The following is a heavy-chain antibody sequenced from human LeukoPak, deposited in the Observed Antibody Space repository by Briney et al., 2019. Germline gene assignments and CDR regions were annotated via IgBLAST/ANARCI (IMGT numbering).Heavy chain of an antibody. D-gene: IGHD3-10*01. V-gene: IGHV3-7*01. J-gene: IGHJ6*03. CDR1: GFTFSSYW. CDR3: ARVGPITMVRGVKGYYCYYMDV. Sequence: GGSLRLSCAASGFTFSSYWMSWVRQAPGKGLEWVANIKQDGSEKYYVDSVKGRFTISRDNAKNSLYLQMNSLRAEDTAVYYCARVGPITMVRGVKGYYCYYMDVWGKGTTVTVSS. CDR2: IKQDGSEK.